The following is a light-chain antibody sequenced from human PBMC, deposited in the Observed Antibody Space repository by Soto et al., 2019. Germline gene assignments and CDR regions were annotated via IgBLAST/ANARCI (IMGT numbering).Light chain of an antibody. V-gene: IGKV1-9*01. J-gene: IGKJ2*01. CDR1: QGISSH. CDR2: AAS. CDR3: QQLNSYPRT. Sequence: DIQLTQSPSFLSASVGDRVTITCRASQGISSHLAWYQQKPGKAPKLLIYAASTLQSGVPSRFSGRGSGTEFTLTISRLQPEDFATYYCQQLNSYPRTFGQGTKLEIK.